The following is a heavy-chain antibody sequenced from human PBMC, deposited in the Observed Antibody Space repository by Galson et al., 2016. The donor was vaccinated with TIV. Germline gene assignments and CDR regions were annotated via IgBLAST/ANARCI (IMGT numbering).Heavy chain of an antibody. D-gene: IGHD3-3*01. J-gene: IGHJ4*02. CDR3: AREPGVFCGLGPFDN. V-gene: IGHV2-70*11. Sequence: PALVKPTQTVTLTCTFSGFSLTTSGVSVVWIRQPPGKALEWLARIDWAGDKHFSASLKTRLSIAKDSSKSQVVLSFTEVDPVETGTYYYAREPGVFCGLGPFDNWGQGTPVTVSS. CDR1: GFSLTTSGVS. CDR2: IDWAGDK.